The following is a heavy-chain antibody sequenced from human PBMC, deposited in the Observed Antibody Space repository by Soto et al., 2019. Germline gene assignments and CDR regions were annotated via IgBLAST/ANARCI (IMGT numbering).Heavy chain of an antibody. J-gene: IGHJ6*02. CDR2: IYYSGST. V-gene: IGHV4-59*01. D-gene: IGHD6-19*01. CDR3: ARRGRIAVADYYYYYGMDV. Sequence: SETLSLTCTVSGGSISSYYWSWLRQPPGKGLEWIGYIYYSGSTNYNPSLKSRVTISVDTSKNQFSLKLSSVTAADTAVYYCARRGRIAVADYYYYYGMDVWGQGTTVTVSS. CDR1: GGSISSYY.